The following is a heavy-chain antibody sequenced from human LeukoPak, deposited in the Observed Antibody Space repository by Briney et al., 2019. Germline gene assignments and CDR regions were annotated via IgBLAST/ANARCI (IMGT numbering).Heavy chain of an antibody. J-gene: IGHJ6*03. CDR2: IYYSGYT. V-gene: IGHV4-59*01. CDR1: GDSISSYY. Sequence: PLETLSLTCTVSGDSISSYYCSWIRQPPGKGLEWIGYIYYSGYTNYNPSLKSRVTISVDTSKNQFSPKLSSVTAADTAVYYCARTTMVRGTYYMDVWGKGTTVTISS. D-gene: IGHD3-10*01. CDR3: ARTTMVRGTYYMDV.